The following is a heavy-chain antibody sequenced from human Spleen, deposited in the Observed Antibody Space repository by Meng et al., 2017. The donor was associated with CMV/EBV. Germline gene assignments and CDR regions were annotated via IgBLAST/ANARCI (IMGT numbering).Heavy chain of an antibody. J-gene: IGHJ5*02. CDR3: ASRPSSTNTNWFDP. Sequence: ISWVRQAPGPGLEWMGGIIPVSGTANYEQKFQGRVTITADKSTSTAYMELSSLRSEDTAVYYCASRPSSTNTNWFDPWGQGTLVTVSS. D-gene: IGHD2-2*01. V-gene: IGHV1-69*06. CDR2: IIPVSGTA.